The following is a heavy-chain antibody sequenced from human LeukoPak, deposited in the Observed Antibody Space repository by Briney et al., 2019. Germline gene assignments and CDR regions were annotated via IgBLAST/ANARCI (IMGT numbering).Heavy chain of an antibody. CDR2: ISGSGGST. Sequence: PGGSLRLSCAASGFTFYSYAMSWVRQAPGKGLEWVSGISGSGGSTNYADSVKGRFTISRDNSKNTLYLQMNSLRAEDTAVYYCAKDSRYSGNYKAFDIWGQGTMVTVSS. D-gene: IGHD1-26*01. CDR3: AKDSRYSGNYKAFDI. CDR1: GFTFYSYA. V-gene: IGHV3-23*01. J-gene: IGHJ3*02.